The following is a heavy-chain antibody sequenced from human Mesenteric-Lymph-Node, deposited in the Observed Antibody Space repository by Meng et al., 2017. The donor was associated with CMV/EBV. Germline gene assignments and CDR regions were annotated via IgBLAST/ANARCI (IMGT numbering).Heavy chain of an antibody. CDR3: AREVLYVWGSYRHDAFDI. V-gene: IGHV6-1*01. Sequence: SQTLSLTCAISGDSVSSNSAAWNWIRQSPSRGLEWLGRTYYRSKWYNDYAVSAKSRITINPDTSKNRFSLQLNSVTPEDTAVYYCAREVLYVWGSYRHDAFDIWGQGTMVTVSS. J-gene: IGHJ3*02. CDR1: GDSVSSNSAA. CDR2: TYYRSKWYN. D-gene: IGHD3-16*02.